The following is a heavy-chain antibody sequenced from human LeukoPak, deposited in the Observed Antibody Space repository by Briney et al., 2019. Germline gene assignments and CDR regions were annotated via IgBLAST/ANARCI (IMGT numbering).Heavy chain of an antibody. CDR1: GFTFSSYE. D-gene: IGHD4-11*01. CDR3: ARVPGTVYYDYMDV. Sequence: GGSLRLSCAASGFTFSSYEMNWVRQAPGKGLEWVSYISSSGSTIYYADSVKGRFTISRDNAKNSLYLQMNSLRVEDTAVYYCARVPGTVYYDYMDVWGIGTTVTVTS. CDR2: ISSSGSTI. J-gene: IGHJ6*03. V-gene: IGHV3-48*03.